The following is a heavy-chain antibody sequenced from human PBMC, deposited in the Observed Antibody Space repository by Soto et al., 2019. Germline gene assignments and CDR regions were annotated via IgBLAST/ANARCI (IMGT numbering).Heavy chain of an antibody. Sequence: ASVTVSCTASGYTFTSYDINWVRQATGQGLEWMGWMNPNSGNTGYAQKFQGRVTMTRNTSISTAYMELSSLRSEDTAVYYCARHFWSGYYTLPYYYYGMDVWGQGTTVTVSS. D-gene: IGHD3-3*02. CDR3: ARHFWSGYYTLPYYYYGMDV. CDR1: GYTFTSYD. CDR2: MNPNSGNT. J-gene: IGHJ6*02. V-gene: IGHV1-8*01.